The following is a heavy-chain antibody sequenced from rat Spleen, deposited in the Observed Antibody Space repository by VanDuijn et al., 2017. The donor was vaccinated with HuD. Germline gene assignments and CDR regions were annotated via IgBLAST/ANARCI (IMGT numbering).Heavy chain of an antibody. CDR2: INIGGGNT. V-gene: IGHV5-25*01. J-gene: IGHJ3*01. CDR1: GFTYSNYY. D-gene: IGHD1-2*01. CDR3: ARQGQLYGEKWFAY. Sequence: EVQLVESGGGLVQPGRSMKLSCAASGFTYSNYYMAWVRQAPTKGLEWVASINIGGGNTYYRGSVKGRFTISRDNAKSTLYLQMNSLRSEDTATYFCARQGQLYGEKWFAYWGQGTLVTVSS.